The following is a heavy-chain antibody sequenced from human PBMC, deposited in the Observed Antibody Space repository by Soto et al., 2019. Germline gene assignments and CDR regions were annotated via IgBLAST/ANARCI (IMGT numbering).Heavy chain of an antibody. CDR3: ARSVEGHLDP. Sequence: EVQLVESGGGLIQPGGSLRLSCAASGFTFRVYSMNWIRQAPGKGLEWISYMTSDMKTIHYADSVKGRFTISRDNDKKSVHLQMTSLRDEDTPVHYCARSVEGHLDPWGQGSLVTVSS. V-gene: IGHV3-48*02. J-gene: IGHJ5*02. CDR2: MTSDMKTI. D-gene: IGHD6-19*01. CDR1: GFTFRVYS.